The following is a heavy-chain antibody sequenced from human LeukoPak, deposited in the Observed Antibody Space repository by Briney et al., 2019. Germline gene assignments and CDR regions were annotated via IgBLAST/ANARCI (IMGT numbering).Heavy chain of an antibody. D-gene: IGHD6-6*01. V-gene: IGHV3-7*01. CDR2: IKQDGGEK. J-gene: IGHJ4*02. Sequence: GGSLRLSCTASGFIFDSYWMGWVRQAPGKGLEWVATIKQDGGEKDYVDSVKGRFTISRDNANNTLYLQMNSLRAEDTATYYCARVGSAYSSSSPPDYWGQGTLVTVSS. CDR1: GFIFDSYW. CDR3: ARVGSAYSSSSPPDY.